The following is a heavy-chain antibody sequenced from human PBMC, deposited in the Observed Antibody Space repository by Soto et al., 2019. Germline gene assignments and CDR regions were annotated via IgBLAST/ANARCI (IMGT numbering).Heavy chain of an antibody. CDR3: ARASIRDWNYYGMDV. D-gene: IGHD1-1*01. J-gene: IGHJ6*02. Sequence: SETLSLTCTVSGGSVNSGGYHWSWLRQHPGKGLEWIGDIYYSGSTYYNPSLKRRVTISIDRATNHFTLHFSALTAAATAVYYCARASIRDWNYYGMDVWGQGTTVTVSS. CDR1: GGSVNSGGYH. V-gene: IGHV4-31*03. CDR2: IYYSGST.